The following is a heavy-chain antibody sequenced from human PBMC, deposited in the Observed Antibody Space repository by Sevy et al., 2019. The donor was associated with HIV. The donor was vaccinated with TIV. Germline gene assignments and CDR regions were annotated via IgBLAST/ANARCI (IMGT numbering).Heavy chain of an antibody. Sequence: ASVKVSCKASGYTFTGYYMHWVRQAPGQGLEWMGWINPNSGGTNYAQKFQGRVTMTRDTSISTAYMELSRLRSDDTAVYYCARGGGDFWSGYYGYYYYGIDVWGQGTTVTVSS. J-gene: IGHJ6*02. V-gene: IGHV1-2*02. D-gene: IGHD3-3*01. CDR3: ARGGGDFWSGYYGYYYYGIDV. CDR1: GYTFTGYY. CDR2: INPNSGGT.